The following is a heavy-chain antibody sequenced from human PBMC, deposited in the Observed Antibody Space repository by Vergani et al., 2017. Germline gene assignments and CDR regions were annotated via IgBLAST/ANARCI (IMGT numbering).Heavy chain of an antibody. V-gene: IGHV3-30*18. J-gene: IGHJ3*02. CDR1: GFTFSSYG. CDR2: ISYDGSNK. D-gene: IGHD2-21*02. Sequence: VQLLESGGGLVQPGGSLRLSCAASGFTFSSYGMHWVRQAPGKGLEWVAVISYDGSNKYYADSVKGRFTISRDNSKNTLYLQMNSLRAEDTAVYYCAKGNRGGDFAFDIWGQGTMVTVSS. CDR3: AKGNRGGDFAFDI.